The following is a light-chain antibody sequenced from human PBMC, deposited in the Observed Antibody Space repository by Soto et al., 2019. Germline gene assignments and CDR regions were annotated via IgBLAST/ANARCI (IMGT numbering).Light chain of an antibody. Sequence: EIVMTQSPATLSVSPGERATLSCRASHSVSSRLAWYQQKPGQAPRLLIYGASTRTTGLPARFSGSGSGTEFTLTISSLQSEDFAVYYWQHYTNWPLTFGGWTKVEIK. CDR3: QHYTNWPLT. J-gene: IGKJ4*01. CDR1: HSVSSR. CDR2: GAS. V-gene: IGKV3-15*01.